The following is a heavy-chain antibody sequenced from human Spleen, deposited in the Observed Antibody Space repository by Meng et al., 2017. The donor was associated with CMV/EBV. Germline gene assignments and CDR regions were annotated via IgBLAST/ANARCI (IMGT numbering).Heavy chain of an antibody. CDR3: ARSYSGSDSHPYYYYGMDV. V-gene: IGHV2-70*20. Sequence: SGPTLVQPTVTLTLTCTRSGFSHDTRGMCVSWVRQSPGKALERLALIDWDDDEYCSPSLKTRLNIFQDTPKTQVVLTMANMDPADTATFYCARSYSGSDSHPYYYYGMDVWGQGTTVTVSS. CDR1: GFSHDTRGMC. D-gene: IGHD3-10*01. J-gene: IGHJ6*02. CDR2: IDWDDDE.